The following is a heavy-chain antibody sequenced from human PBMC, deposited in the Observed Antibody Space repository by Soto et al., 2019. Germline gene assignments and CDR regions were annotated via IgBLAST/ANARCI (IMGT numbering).Heavy chain of an antibody. Sequence: ASVKVSCKASGYTFTSYAMHWVRQAPGQRLEWMGWINAGNGNTKYSQKFQGRVTITRDTSASTAYMELSSLRSEDTAVYYCARDHMATITWYYYGMDVWGQGTTVTVSS. J-gene: IGHJ6*02. CDR3: ARDHMATITWYYYGMDV. CDR1: GYTFTSYA. CDR2: INAGNGNT. V-gene: IGHV1-3*01. D-gene: IGHD5-12*01.